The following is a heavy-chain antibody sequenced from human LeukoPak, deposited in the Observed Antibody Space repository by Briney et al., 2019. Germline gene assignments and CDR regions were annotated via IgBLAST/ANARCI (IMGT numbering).Heavy chain of an antibody. J-gene: IGHJ4*02. V-gene: IGHV3-11*04. CDR1: GFTFSDYY. CDR3: ARAYGSGSYWFDY. Sequence: GGSLRLSCAASGFTFSDYYMSWIRQAPGKGLEWISYISTSGSNIHYADSVKGRFTISRDNAENSVYLQMNRLRDEDTGIYYCARAYGSGSYWFDYWGQGTLVTVSS. D-gene: IGHD3-10*01. CDR2: ISTSGSNI.